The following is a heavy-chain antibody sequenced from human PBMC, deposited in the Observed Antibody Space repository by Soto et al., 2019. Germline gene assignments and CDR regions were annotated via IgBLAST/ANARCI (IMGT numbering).Heavy chain of an antibody. CDR2: IWYDGSNK. Sequence: TGGSLRLSCAASGFTFSSYGMHWVRQAPGKGLEWVAVIWYDGSNKYYADSVKGRFTISRDNSKNTLYLQMNSLRAEDTAVYYCARDQTYCSGGSCYFDYWGQGTLVTVSS. CDR1: GFTFSSYG. J-gene: IGHJ4*02. CDR3: ARDQTYCSGGSCYFDY. V-gene: IGHV3-33*01. D-gene: IGHD2-15*01.